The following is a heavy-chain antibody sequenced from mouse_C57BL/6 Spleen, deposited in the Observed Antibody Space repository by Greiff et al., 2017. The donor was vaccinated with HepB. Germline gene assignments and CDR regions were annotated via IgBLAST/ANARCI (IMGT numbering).Heavy chain of an antibody. CDR3: TNDYYGSSDWYFDV. CDR1: GFNIKDDY. D-gene: IGHD1-1*01. J-gene: IGHJ1*03. CDR2: IDPENGDT. Sequence: EVQLQQSGAELVRPGASVKLSCTASGFNIKDDYMHWVKQRPEQGLAWIGWIDPENGDTEYASKFQGKATITADTSSNTAYLQLSSLTSEDTAVYYCTNDYYGSSDWYFDVWGTGTTVTVSS. V-gene: IGHV14-4*01.